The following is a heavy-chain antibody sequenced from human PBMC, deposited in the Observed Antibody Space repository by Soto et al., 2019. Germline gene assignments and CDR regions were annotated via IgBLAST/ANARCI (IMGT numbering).Heavy chain of an antibody. Sequence: XGTLCLQYLAAGGTLSSYETSWVRRATGTGLEWVSAISGSGGSTYYADSVKGRFTISRDNAKNTLHLQMNGLRAADTALYFCSRDLDGYCSITSCYIFDYWGQGTLVTVSS. D-gene: IGHD2-2*03. CDR2: ISGSGGST. J-gene: IGHJ4*01. V-gene: IGHV3-23*01. CDR3: SRDLDGYCSITSCYIFDY. CDR1: GGTLSSYE.